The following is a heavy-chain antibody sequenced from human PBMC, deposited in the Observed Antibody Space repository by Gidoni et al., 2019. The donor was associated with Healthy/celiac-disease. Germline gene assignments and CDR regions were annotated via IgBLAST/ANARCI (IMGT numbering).Heavy chain of an antibody. D-gene: IGHD2-2*01. CDR2: ISYDGSNK. V-gene: IGHV3-30-3*01. Sequence: QVQLVESGGGVVQLGRSLRLSCAASGFTFSSYAMPWVRQAPGKGLEWVAVISYDGSNKYYADSVKGRFTISRDNSKNTLYLQMNSLRAEDTAVYYCAREGGYCSSTSCYGLYYMDVWGKGTTVTVSS. J-gene: IGHJ6*03. CDR1: GFTFSSYA. CDR3: AREGGYCSSTSCYGLYYMDV.